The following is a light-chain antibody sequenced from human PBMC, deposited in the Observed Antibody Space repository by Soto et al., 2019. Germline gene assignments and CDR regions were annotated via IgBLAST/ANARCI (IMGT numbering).Light chain of an antibody. CDR3: QAWDSSTGV. Sequence: SYELTQPPSVSVSPGQIASITCSGDKLGDKYACWYQQKPGQSPVLVIYQDSKRPPGIPERFSGSNSGNTATLTISGTQAXXXADYYCQAWDSSTGVFGGGTKLTV. J-gene: IGLJ2*01. CDR1: KLGDKY. CDR2: QDS. V-gene: IGLV3-1*01.